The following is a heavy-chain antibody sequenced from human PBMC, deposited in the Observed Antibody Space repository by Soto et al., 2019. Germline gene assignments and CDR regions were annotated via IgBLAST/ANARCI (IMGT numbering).Heavy chain of an antibody. J-gene: IGHJ4*02. D-gene: IGHD2-15*01. Sequence: GGSLRLSCAASGFTFSDYYMTWIRQAPGKGLEWVSYISSGGGTIYYADSVKGRFTISRDNAKNSLYLQMNSLRAEDTAVYYCAKNTVLLADYWGLGTLVTVSS. CDR1: GFTFSDYY. CDR3: AKNTVLLADY. CDR2: ISSGGGTI. V-gene: IGHV3-11*01.